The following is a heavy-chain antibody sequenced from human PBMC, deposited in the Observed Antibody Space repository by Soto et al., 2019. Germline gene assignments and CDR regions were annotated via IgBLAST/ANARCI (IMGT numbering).Heavy chain of an antibody. D-gene: IGHD5-18*01. Sequence: EASVKVSCKVSGYTLTELSMHWVRQAPGKGLEWMGGFDPEDGETIYAQKFQGRVTMTEDTSTDTAYMELSSLRSEDTAVYYCAAEQGYSYGPNWFDPWGQGTLVTVSS. V-gene: IGHV1-24*01. CDR1: GYTLTELS. J-gene: IGHJ5*02. CDR3: AAEQGYSYGPNWFDP. CDR2: FDPEDGET.